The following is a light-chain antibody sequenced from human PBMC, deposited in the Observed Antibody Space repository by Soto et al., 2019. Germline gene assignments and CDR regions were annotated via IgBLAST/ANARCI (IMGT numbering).Light chain of an antibody. CDR3: QSYDSSLGAFV. V-gene: IGLV1-40*01. CDR1: GSNIGAAYD. CDR2: ANI. Sequence: QSVLTQPPSVSGAPGQRVTISCTGSGSNIGAAYDVHWYQHLPGTAPKLLIYANINRPSGVPDRFSGSKSGTSASLAITGLQAEDEGDYYCQSYDSSLGAFVFGTGTKVTVL. J-gene: IGLJ1*01.